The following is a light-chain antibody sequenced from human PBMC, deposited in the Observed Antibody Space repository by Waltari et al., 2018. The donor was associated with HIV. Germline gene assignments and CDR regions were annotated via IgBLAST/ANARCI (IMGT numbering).Light chain of an antibody. CDR1: RSEIGPHDS. CDR2: EGT. CDR3: SSYGDSLRVL. J-gene: IGLJ3*02. V-gene: IGLV2-8*01. Sequence: QPALTPPPSASGSLGPSVTLASTAARSEIGPHDSAFWFPQPPRSAPNLLLYEGTRRPSSVSDRFSGSRSGSTAFLTVAGLQPDDEASYFCSSYGDSLRVLFGGGTNVTVL.